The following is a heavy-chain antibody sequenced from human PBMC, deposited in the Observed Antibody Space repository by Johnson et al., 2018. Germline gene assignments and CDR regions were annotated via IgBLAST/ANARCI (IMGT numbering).Heavy chain of an antibody. CDR2: INPNDVSN. Sequence: QVQLVQSGAEVKKPGASVKVSCKASGYTFIRYYLHWVRQAPGQGLEWMGIINPNDVSNTYAQRFQGRVTMTRDTPTSTLYMELSSLRSEDTAVYFCSRGSTRQNYHYYYMDVWGKGTTVTVSS. CDR3: SRGSTRQNYHYYYMDV. CDR1: GYTFIRYY. V-gene: IGHV1-46*03. J-gene: IGHJ6*03. D-gene: IGHD2-2*01.